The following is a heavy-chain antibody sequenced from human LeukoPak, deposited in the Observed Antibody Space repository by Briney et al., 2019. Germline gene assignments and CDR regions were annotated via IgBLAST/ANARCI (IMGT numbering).Heavy chain of an antibody. CDR2: INHSGST. V-gene: IGHV4-34*01. D-gene: IGHD6-13*01. CDR1: GGSFSGYY. J-gene: IGHJ6*03. CDR3: ARHRQGSWYYYYYYMDV. Sequence: PSETLSLTCAVYGGSFSGYYWSRIRQPPGKGLEWIGEINHSGSTNDNPSLKSRVTISVDTSKNQFSLKLSSVTAADTAVYYCARHRQGSWYYYYYYMDVWGKGTTVTISS.